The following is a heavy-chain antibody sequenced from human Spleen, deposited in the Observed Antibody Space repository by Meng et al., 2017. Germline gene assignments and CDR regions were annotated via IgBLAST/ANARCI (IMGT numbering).Heavy chain of an antibody. D-gene: IGHD2/OR15-2a*01. Sequence: ETLSLTCAVSGYSITGSYNWGWIRQSPGKGLEWVGRIKSKTDGGTTDYAAPVKGRFTISRDDSKNTLYLQMNSLKTEDTAVYYCTTDPDYLHYYYYGMDVWGQGTTVTVSS. CDR1: GYSITGSYN. J-gene: IGHJ6*02. V-gene: IGHV3-15*01. CDR2: IKSKTDGGTT. CDR3: TTDPDYLHYYYYGMDV.